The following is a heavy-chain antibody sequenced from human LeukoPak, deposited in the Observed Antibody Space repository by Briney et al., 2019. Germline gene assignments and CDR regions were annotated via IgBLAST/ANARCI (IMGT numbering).Heavy chain of an antibody. CDR2: IYYSGST. V-gene: IGHV4-59*01. Sequence: SETLSLTCTVSGDSTSGYYWSWIRQPPGKGLEWIGYIYYSGSTNYNPSLKSRVTISADTSKNQFSLRLSSVTAADTAVYYCARGLNNRKSGRRFDVFEIWGQGTMVTVSS. CDR3: ARGLNNRKSGRRFDVFEI. CDR1: GDSTSGYY. D-gene: IGHD2/OR15-2a*01. J-gene: IGHJ3*02.